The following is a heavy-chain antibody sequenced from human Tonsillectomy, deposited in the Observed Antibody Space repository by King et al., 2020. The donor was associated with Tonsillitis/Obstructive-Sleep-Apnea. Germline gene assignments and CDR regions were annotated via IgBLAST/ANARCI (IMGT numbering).Heavy chain of an antibody. D-gene: IGHD6-19*01. J-gene: IGHJ4*02. Sequence: VQLVESGAEVKEPGASVKVSCKASGYTFTAYYMHWVRQAPGQGLDWMGRINPNSGGANYAQKFQGRVTMTRDTSISTAYLELSRLISDDTAVYYCAREPPIPYGQWLAYYFDYWGQGTLVTVSS. CDR3: AREPPIPYGQWLAYYFDY. CDR1: GYTFTAYY. CDR2: INPNSGGA. V-gene: IGHV1-2*06.